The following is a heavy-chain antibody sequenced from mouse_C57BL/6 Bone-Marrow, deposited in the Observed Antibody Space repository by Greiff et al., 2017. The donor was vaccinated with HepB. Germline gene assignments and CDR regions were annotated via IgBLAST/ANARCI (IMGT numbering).Heavy chain of an antibody. J-gene: IGHJ2*01. CDR1: GFTFSSYA. V-gene: IGHV5-4*01. D-gene: IGHD1-1*01. Sequence: EVHLVESGGGLVKPGGSLKLSCAASGFTFSSYAMSWVRQTPEKRLEWVATISDGGSYTYYPDNVKGRFTISIDNAKNNLYLQMSHLKSEDTAMYYCARDTTVVALYYFDYWGQGTTLTVSS. CDR2: ISDGGSYT. CDR3: ARDTTVVALYYFDY.